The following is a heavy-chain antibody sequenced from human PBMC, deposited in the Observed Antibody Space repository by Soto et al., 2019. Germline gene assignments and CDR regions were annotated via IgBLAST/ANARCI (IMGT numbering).Heavy chain of an antibody. Sequence: QITLNESGPTPVKPRQTLTLTCTFSGFSLTTSGVGVGWIRQSPGKAPEWLALIYWDDDKRYSPSLKSRLPITKDTSKPQVVLTMADLDPADTATYYCAHRVLRTVFGLVTTTAIYFDFWGQGTPVAVSS. CDR2: IYWDDDK. D-gene: IGHD3-3*01. CDR3: AHRVLRTVFGLVTTTAIYFDF. J-gene: IGHJ4*02. V-gene: IGHV2-5*02. CDR1: GFSLTTSGVG.